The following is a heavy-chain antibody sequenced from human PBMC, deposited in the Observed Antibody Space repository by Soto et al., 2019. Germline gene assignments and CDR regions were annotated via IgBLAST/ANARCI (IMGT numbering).Heavy chain of an antibody. Sequence: GGSLRLSCAASGFTFSSYGMHWVRQAPGKGLEWVAAIWDDGSNKNYADSVKGRFTISRDNAKNSLYLQMNSLRAEDTAVYYCAKGVSQYTPLALFDYWGRGTLVTVSS. J-gene: IGHJ4*02. V-gene: IGHV3-33*03. D-gene: IGHD5-18*01. CDR3: AKGVSQYTPLALFDY. CDR1: GFTFSSYG. CDR2: IWDDGSNK.